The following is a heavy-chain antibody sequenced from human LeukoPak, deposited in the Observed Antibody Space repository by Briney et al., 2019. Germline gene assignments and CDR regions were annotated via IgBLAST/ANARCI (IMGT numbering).Heavy chain of an antibody. CDR2: IIPILGIA. D-gene: IGHD6-19*01. Sequence: GASVKVSCKASGGTFSSYAISWVRQAPGQGLEWMGRIIPILGIANYAQKFQGRVTITADKSTSTAYMELSSLRSEDTAVYYCARSKQWPGWFDPWGQGTLVTVSS. V-gene: IGHV1-69*04. CDR3: ARSKQWPGWFDP. CDR1: GGTFSSYA. J-gene: IGHJ5*02.